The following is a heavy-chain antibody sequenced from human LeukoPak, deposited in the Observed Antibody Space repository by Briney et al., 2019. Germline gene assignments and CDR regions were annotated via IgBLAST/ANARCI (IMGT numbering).Heavy chain of an antibody. D-gene: IGHD3-22*01. Sequence: QAGGSLRLSCAASGFTFSNYAMSWVRQAPGKGLEWVSAISGSGGSTYYADSVKGRFTISRDNSKNTLYLQMNSLRAEDTAVYYCAKDSSYCYDSSGYYYFDYWGQGTLVTVSS. J-gene: IGHJ4*02. CDR3: AKDSSYCYDSSGYYYFDY. V-gene: IGHV3-23*01. CDR2: ISGSGGST. CDR1: GFTFSNYA.